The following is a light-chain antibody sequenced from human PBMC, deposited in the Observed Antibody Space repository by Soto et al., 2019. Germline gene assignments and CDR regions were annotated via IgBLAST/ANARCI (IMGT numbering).Light chain of an antibody. CDR2: DVS. V-gene: IGLV2-14*03. CDR1: SSDVGGYNY. J-gene: IGLJ1*01. CDR3: SSYTTSNTRQIV. Sequence: QSALTQPASVSGSPGQSITISCTGTSSDVGGYNYVSWYQHHPGKAPKLIIFDVSNRPSGVSNPFSGSKSGNTASLTISALQPEDEADYYCSSYTTSNTRQIVFGTGTKVIVL.